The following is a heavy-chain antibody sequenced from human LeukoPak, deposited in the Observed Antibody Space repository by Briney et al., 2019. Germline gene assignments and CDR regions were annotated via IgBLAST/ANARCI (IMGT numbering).Heavy chain of an antibody. Sequence: SQTLSLTCAISGDSVSSNSAAWNWIRQSPSRGLEWLGRTYYRSKWYNEYAVSVKSRITINPDTSKNQFSLQLNSVTPEDTAVYYCASGGTAAGTGAFDIWGQGTMVTVSP. D-gene: IGHD6-13*01. CDR1: GDSVSSNSAA. CDR3: ASGGTAAGTGAFDI. CDR2: TYYRSKWYN. J-gene: IGHJ3*02. V-gene: IGHV6-1*01.